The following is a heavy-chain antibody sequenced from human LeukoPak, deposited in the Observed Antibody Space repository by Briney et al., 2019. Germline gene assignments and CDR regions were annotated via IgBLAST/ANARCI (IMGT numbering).Heavy chain of an antibody. CDR3: AKKKTDYSYPSSFDY. D-gene: IGHD4-11*01. Sequence: PSETLSLTCAVYGGSFSGYYWSWIRQPPGKGLEWIGEINHSGSTNYNPSLKSRVTISVDTSKNQFSLKLSSVTAAETAVYYCAKKKTDYSYPSSFDYWGQGTLVTVSS. J-gene: IGHJ4*02. CDR1: GGSFSGYY. CDR2: INHSGST. V-gene: IGHV4-34*01.